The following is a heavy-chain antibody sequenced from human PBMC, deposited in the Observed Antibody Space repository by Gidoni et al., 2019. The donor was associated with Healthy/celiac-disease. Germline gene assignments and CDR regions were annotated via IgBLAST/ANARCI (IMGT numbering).Heavy chain of an antibody. Sequence: QAQLQQSGAGLLKPSETLSLTCAVYGGSFSGYYWSWIPQPLGKGLAWIGEINHSGSTNYNPSLKSRVTISVDTSKNQFSLKLSSVTAADTAVYYGARATRDRPPDYWGQGTLVTVSS. CDR3: ARATRDRPPDY. J-gene: IGHJ4*02. CDR2: INHSGST. CDR1: GGSFSGYY. D-gene: IGHD3-22*01. V-gene: IGHV4-34*01.